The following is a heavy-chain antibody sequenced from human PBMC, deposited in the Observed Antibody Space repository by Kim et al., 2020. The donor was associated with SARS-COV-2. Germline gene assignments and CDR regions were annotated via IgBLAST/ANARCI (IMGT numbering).Heavy chain of an antibody. D-gene: IGHD1-26*01. CDR3: ASVGATWGGDY. V-gene: IGHV1-46*01. Sequence: TRYEQQFQGRVTLSRDTSTSTVYMELSSLRSEDTAVYYCASVGATWGGDYWGQGTLVTVSS. J-gene: IGHJ4*02. CDR2: T.